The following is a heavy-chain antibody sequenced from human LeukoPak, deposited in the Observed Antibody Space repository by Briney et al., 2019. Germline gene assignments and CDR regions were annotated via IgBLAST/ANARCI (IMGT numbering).Heavy chain of an antibody. CDR3: ARDSIEDSYAVGDAFDI. V-gene: IGHV4-39*07. CDR1: GGSISSSSYY. J-gene: IGHJ3*02. CDR2: IYYSGST. Sequence: PSETLSLTCTVSGGSISSSSYYWGWIRQPPGKGLEWIGSIYYSGSTYYNPSLKSRVTISVDTSKNQFSLKLSSVTAADTAVYYCARDSIEDSYAVGDAFDIWGQGTMVTVSS. D-gene: IGHD5-18*01.